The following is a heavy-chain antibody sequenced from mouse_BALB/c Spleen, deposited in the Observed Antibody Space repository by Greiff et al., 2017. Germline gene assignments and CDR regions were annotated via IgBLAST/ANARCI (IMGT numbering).Heavy chain of an antibody. Sequence: QLQESGPELEKPGASVKISCKASGYSFTGYNMNWVKQSNGKSLEWIGNIDPYYGGTSYNQKFKGKATLTVDKSSSTAYMQLKSLTSEDSAVYYCARLYYGSSNYAMDYWGQGTSVTVSS. D-gene: IGHD1-1*01. CDR1: GYSFTGYN. CDR2: IDPYYGGT. V-gene: IGHV1-39*01. CDR3: ARLYYGSSNYAMDY. J-gene: IGHJ4*01.